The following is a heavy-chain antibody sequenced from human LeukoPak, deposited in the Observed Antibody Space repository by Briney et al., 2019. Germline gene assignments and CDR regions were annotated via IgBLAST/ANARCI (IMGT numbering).Heavy chain of an antibody. CDR1: GGSFSGYY. CDR2: INHSGST. V-gene: IGHV4-34*01. J-gene: IGHJ5*02. Sequence: SETLSLTCAVYGGSFSGYYWSWLRQPPGKGLEWIGEINHSGSTNYNPSLKSRVTISVDTSKNQFSLKLSSVTAADTAVYYCARSSTSWRNWFDPWGQGTLVTVSS. D-gene: IGHD2-2*01. CDR3: ARSSTSWRNWFDP.